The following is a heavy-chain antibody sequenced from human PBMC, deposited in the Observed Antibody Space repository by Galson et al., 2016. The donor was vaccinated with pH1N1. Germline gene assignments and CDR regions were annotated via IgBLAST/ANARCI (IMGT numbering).Heavy chain of an antibody. J-gene: IGHJ5*02. CDR1: GYKFTTYW. D-gene: IGHD2-21*01. Sequence: QSGAEVKKPGESLKISCEVFGYKFTTYWIGWVHQMPGKGLEWMGIIYPDDSDTRYNPAFQGQVTISVDKSINTAYLQWNSLKASDTAIYYCARGLLSGFDPWGQGTLVIVSS. CDR3: ARGLLSGFDP. CDR2: IYPDDSDT. V-gene: IGHV5-51*03.